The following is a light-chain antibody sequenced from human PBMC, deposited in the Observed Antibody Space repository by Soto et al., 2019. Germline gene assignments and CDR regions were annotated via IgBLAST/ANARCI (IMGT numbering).Light chain of an antibody. CDR1: QTISSW. CDR3: QQYNTYWT. J-gene: IGKJ1*01. Sequence: DIQMTQSPSTLSASVGDRVTITCRASQTISSWLAWYQQKPGKPPKLLIFDASTLQRGVPARFSGSGSGTEFTLTISSLQPDDFATYYCQQYNTYWTFGQGTKVAIK. CDR2: DAS. V-gene: IGKV1-5*01.